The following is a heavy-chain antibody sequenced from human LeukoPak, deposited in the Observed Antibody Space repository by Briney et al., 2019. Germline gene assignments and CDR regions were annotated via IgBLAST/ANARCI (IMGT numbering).Heavy chain of an antibody. Sequence: GGSLRLSCAASGLIVSSNYMSWVRQAPGKGLEWVSVIYSGGSTYYADSVKGRFTISRDNSKNTLYLQMNSLRAEDTAVYYCAGNWAFDYWGQGTLVTVSS. CDR1: GLIVSSNY. CDR3: AGNWAFDY. CDR2: IYSGGST. V-gene: IGHV3-53*01. D-gene: IGHD7-27*01. J-gene: IGHJ4*02.